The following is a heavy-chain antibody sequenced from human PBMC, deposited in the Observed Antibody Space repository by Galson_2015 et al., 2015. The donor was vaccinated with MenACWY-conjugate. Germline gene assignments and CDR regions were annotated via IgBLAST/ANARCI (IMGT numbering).Heavy chain of an antibody. CDR3: AKYEGGPPYYGMGV. J-gene: IGHJ6*02. V-gene: IGHV3-23*01. D-gene: IGHD3-16*01. Sequence: SLRLSCAGSGFRFGDYAMTWVRQAPGKGLEWISTISGSGGSTYYADSVKGRFTISRDNSKNTLFLQMTSLRADDTAIYYCAKYEGGPPYYGMGVWGHGTTVTVSS. CDR1: GFRFGDYA. CDR2: ISGSGGST.